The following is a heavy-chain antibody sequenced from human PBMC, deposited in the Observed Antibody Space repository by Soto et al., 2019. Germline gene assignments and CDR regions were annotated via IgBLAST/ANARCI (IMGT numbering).Heavy chain of an antibody. Sequence: GGSLRLSCAASGFTFSSYAMSWVRQAPGKGLEWVSAISGSGGSTYYADSVKGRFTISRDNSKNTLYLQMNSLRAEDTAVYYCANASPTVGYYYYGMDVWCQGTTVTVSS. CDR1: GFTFSSYA. J-gene: IGHJ6*02. D-gene: IGHD4-4*01. CDR2: ISGSGGST. V-gene: IGHV3-23*01. CDR3: ANASPTVGYYYYGMDV.